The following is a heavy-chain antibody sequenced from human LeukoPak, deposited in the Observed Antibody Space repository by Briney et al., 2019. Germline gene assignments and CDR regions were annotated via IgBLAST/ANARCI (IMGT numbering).Heavy chain of an antibody. V-gene: IGHV3-23*01. J-gene: IGHJ5*02. Sequence: GGSLRLSCAVSGFTFSSYAMSWVRQAPGKGLEWVSAISGGGGSTYYADSVKGRFTISRDNSKNTLYLQMNSLRAEDTAVYYCAKVAGDYGDYDWFDPWGQGTLVTVSS. D-gene: IGHD4-17*01. CDR3: AKVAGDYGDYDWFDP. CDR2: ISGGGGST. CDR1: GFTFSSYA.